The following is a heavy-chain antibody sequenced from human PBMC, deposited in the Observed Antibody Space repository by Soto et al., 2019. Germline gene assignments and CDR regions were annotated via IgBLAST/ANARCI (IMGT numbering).Heavy chain of an antibody. V-gene: IGHV1-46*03. D-gene: IGHD3-10*01. CDR3: ARAIFGYYYGSGRTTWFDP. J-gene: IGHJ5*02. Sequence: GASVKVSCKASGYTFTSYYMHWVRQAPGQGLEWMGIINPSGGSTSYAQKFQGRVTMTRDTSTSTVYMELSSLRSEDTAVYYCARAIFGYYYGSGRTTWFDPWGQGTLVTVSS. CDR2: INPSGGST. CDR1: GYTFTSYY.